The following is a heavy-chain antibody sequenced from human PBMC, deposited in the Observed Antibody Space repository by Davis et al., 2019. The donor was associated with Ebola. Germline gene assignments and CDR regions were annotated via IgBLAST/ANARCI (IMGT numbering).Heavy chain of an antibody. CDR3: ARSPGFGLDFQL. CDR1: GFAFTRHS. CDR2: ISSGGDDR. V-gene: IGHV3-48*01. Sequence: GESLKISCAASGFAFTRHSMNWVRQAPGKGLEWIAFISSGGDDRYYADSVKGRFTISRDTSKNTLFLQMDSLRGEDTGVYFCARSPGFGLDFQLWGQGTRVIVSS. D-gene: IGHD3-9*01. J-gene: IGHJ1*01.